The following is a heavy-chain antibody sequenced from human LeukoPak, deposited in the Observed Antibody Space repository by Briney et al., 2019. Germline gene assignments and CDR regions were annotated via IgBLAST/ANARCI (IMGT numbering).Heavy chain of an antibody. D-gene: IGHD1-1*01. J-gene: IGHJ4*02. Sequence: GSLRLSCSASGFTFYSYAMSRDRPAPGQGLDWIAAISGSGGSTYNADSVKGRFTISRYNSKNTLYLQMNSLRAEDTAVYFCAKIERDVGWGQGTLVTVSS. CDR2: ISGSGGST. CDR3: AKIERDVG. V-gene: IGHV3-23*01. CDR1: GFTFYSYA.